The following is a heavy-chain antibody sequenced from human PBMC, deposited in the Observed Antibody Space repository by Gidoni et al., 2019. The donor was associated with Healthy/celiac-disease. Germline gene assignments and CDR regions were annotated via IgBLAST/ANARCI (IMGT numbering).Heavy chain of an antibody. CDR2: ISSSGSTI. CDR1: VFTFSSYE. Sequence: EVQLVESGGGLVQPGGSLRLACAASVFTFSSYEMNWVRPAPGKGLEWVSYISSSGSTIYYADAVKGRFTISRDNAKNSLYLQMNSLRADDTAVYYCASPLGSGYDGGAFDIWGQGTMVTVSS. V-gene: IGHV3-48*03. J-gene: IGHJ3*02. CDR3: ASPLGSGYDGGAFDI. D-gene: IGHD5-12*01.